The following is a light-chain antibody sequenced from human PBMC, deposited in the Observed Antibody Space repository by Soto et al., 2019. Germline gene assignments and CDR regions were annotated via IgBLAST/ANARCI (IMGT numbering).Light chain of an antibody. CDR1: QGLLDSDGRTH. Sequence: DIVLTQTPLSLSVTPGQPASISCNSSQGLLDSDGRTHLYWYVQKTGQPPQALIYEVSKRSSGVPARFSGSGSGTHFTLTMSRVQAEDAGIYYCMQSLQLNTFGGGTKV. CDR2: EVS. J-gene: IGKJ4*01. CDR3: MQSLQLNT. V-gene: IGKV2D-29*01.